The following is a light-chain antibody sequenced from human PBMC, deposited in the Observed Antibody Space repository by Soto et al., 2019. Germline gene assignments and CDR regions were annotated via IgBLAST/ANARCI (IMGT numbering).Light chain of an antibody. CDR2: AAS. J-gene: IGKJ1*01. CDR3: LQDYDYPRT. V-gene: IGKV1-6*01. Sequence: AIQMAQSPSSLSASVGDRVTXTCXASQGIRNELSWFQQRPGNASTXXISAASRLQSGVPSRFSGRGSGTDFTLTISSLQPEDFATYYCLQDYDYPRTFGQGTKVDIK. CDR1: QGIRNE.